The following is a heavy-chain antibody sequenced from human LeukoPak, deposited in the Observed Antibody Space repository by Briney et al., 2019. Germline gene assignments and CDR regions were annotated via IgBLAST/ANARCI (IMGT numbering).Heavy chain of an antibody. Sequence: GGSLRLSCAASGFTFSSYAMHCVRQAPGKGLEWVAVISYDGSNKYYADSVKGRFTISRDNSKNTLYLQMNSLRAEDTALYYCAKAPTMFSAFDIWGQGTMVTVSS. CDR1: GFTFSSYA. V-gene: IGHV3-30-3*01. CDR2: ISYDGSNK. J-gene: IGHJ3*02. CDR3: AKAPTMFSAFDI. D-gene: IGHD3-10*02.